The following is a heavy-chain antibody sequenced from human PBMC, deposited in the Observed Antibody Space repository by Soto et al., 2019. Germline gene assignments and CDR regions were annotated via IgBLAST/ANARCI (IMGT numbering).Heavy chain of an antibody. D-gene: IGHD6-6*01. CDR1: GYTLADYE. J-gene: IGHJ1*01. Sequence: GESLTVSCESSGYTLADYEIGWVHQVPGKGLEWVAIIHPSDSSNIYSPSFQCQVTISADKSISTAYLQWTSLKASDTAIYYCSKFKYSTSVRYLQHWGQGTPVTVSS. CDR2: IHPSDSSN. V-gene: IGHV5-51*07. CDR3: SKFKYSTSVRYLQH.